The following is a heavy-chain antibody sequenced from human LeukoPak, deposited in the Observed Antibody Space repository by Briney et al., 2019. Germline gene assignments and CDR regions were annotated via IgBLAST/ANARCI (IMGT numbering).Heavy chain of an antibody. CDR2: INHSGST. CDR1: GGSFSGYY. D-gene: IGHD3-10*01. CDR3: ARGSTLIRGFDY. Sequence: SETLSLTCAVYGGSFSGYYWSWIRQPPGKGLEWIGEINHSGSTNYNPSLKSRVTISVDTSKNQFSLKLSSVTAADTAVYYCARGSTLIRGFDYWGQGTLVTVSS. J-gene: IGHJ4*02. V-gene: IGHV4-34*09.